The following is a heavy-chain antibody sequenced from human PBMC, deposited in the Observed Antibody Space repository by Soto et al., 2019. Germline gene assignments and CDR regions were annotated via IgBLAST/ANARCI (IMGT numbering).Heavy chain of an antibody. V-gene: IGHV4-4*02. CDR1: GGSLSASVW. CDR3: AIKAWTRSDD. CDR2: VFHSGDV. Sequence: QLQLQESGPGLVKPSGTLSLTCTVSGGSLSASVWWTWGRLPPGKRLEWIGEVFHSGDVNYNPSLQSRLTIALDKSTSQFSLTLTSLSAADTAVCYCAIKAWTRSDDWGQGALVTVSS. D-gene: IGHD1-1*01. J-gene: IGHJ4*02.